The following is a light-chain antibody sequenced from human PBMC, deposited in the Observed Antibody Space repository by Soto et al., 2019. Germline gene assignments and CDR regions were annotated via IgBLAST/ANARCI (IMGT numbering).Light chain of an antibody. V-gene: IGKV1-5*03. J-gene: IGKJ1*01. CDR2: KAS. Sequence: DIQMTQSPSTLSASVGDRVTITCRASQSISSWLAWYQQKPGKAPKLLIYKASSLESGVPARFSGSGSGTEFTLTVSSLQPDDFATYYCQQYESYPWTFGQGTKVEI. CDR1: QSISSW. CDR3: QQYESYPWT.